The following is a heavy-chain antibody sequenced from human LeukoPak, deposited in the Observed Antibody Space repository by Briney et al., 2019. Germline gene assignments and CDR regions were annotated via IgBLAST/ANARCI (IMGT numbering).Heavy chain of an antibody. J-gene: IGHJ5*02. D-gene: IGHD3-22*01. CDR1: GGSISSSSYY. CDR3: ARSTYYYDSSGYYYWFDP. V-gene: IGHV4-39*01. Sequence: PSETLSLTCTVSGGSISSSSYYWGWIRQPPGKGLEWIGSIYYSGSSYYNPSLKSRVTISVDTSKNQFSLKLSSVTAADTAVYYCARSTYYYDSSGYYYWFDPWGQGTLVTVSS. CDR2: IYYSGSS.